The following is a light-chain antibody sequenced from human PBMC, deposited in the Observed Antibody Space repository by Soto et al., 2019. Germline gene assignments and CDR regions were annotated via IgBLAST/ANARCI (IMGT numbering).Light chain of an antibody. CDR2: GAS. J-gene: IGKJ4*01. Sequence: PGERAAISCTASQHVTTTYIAWYQQKFGQAPRLLIYGASTRATGTPDRFTGGGFGTDFTLTISRVEPEDFAVYYCQQYDSSFTFGGGTKVDIK. V-gene: IGKV3-20*01. CDR3: QQYDSSFT. CDR1: QHVTTTY.